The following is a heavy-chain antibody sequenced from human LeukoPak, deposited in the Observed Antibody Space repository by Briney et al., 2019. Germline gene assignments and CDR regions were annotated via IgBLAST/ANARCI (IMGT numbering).Heavy chain of an antibody. CDR3: ARGAYCSGGSCSDY. D-gene: IGHD2-15*01. J-gene: IGHJ4*02. Sequence: ASETLSLTCAVSGGSISSSNWWSWVRPPPGKGLEWIGEIYHSGSTNYNPSLKSRVTISVDTSKNQFSLKLSSVTAADTAVYYCARGAYCSGGSCSDYWGQGTLVTVSS. CDR1: GGSISSSNW. V-gene: IGHV4-4*02. CDR2: IYHSGST.